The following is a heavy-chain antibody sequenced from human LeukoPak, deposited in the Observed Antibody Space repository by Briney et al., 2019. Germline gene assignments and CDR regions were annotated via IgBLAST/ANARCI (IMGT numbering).Heavy chain of an antibody. D-gene: IGHD3-3*01. CDR3: ARAENYDFWSGYYIHFDY. CDR2: IYYSGST. J-gene: IGHJ4*02. CDR1: GGSISSGGYY. Sequence: PSETLSLTCTVSGGSISSGGYYWGWIRQHPGKGLEWIVYIYYSGSTYYNPSLKSRVTISVDTSKNQFSLKLSSVTAADTAVYYCARAENYDFWSGYYIHFDYWGQGTLVTVSS. V-gene: IGHV4-31*03.